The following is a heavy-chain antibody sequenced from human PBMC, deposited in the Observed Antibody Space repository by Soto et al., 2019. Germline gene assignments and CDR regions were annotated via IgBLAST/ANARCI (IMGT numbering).Heavy chain of an antibody. D-gene: IGHD4-17*01. J-gene: IGHJ4*02. CDR2: ISYDGSNK. V-gene: IGHV3-30*18. Sequence: HPGGSLRLSCAASGFTFSSYGMHWVRQAPGKGLEWVAVISYDGSNKYYADSVKGRFTISRDNSKNTLYLQMNSLRAEDTAVYYCAKEPPYGDYQFDYWGQGTLVTVSS. CDR3: AKEPPYGDYQFDY. CDR1: GFTFSSYG.